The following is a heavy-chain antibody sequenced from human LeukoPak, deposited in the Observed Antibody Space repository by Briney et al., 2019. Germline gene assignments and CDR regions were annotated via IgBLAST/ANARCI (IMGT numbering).Heavy chain of an antibody. J-gene: IGHJ4*02. CDR2: ISANTGKT. Sequence: GASVKVSCKASGYTFATYGFCWVRQAPGHGIEWMGWISANTGKTDYARKFQGRVTMTTDTSTSTAYMELRSLRPDDTAVYYCAKVAGDRMDYWGQGTLLTVSS. CDR3: AKVAGDRMDY. V-gene: IGHV1-18*01. D-gene: IGHD6-13*01. CDR1: GYTFATYG.